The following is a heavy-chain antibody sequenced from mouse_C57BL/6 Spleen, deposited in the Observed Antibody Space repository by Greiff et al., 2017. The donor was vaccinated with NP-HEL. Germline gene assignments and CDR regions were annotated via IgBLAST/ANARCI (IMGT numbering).Heavy chain of an antibody. Sequence: EVKLVESGGGLVKPGGSLKLSCAASGFTFSSYAMSWVRQTPEKRLEWVATISDGGSYTYYPDNVKGRFTISRDNAKNNLYLQMSHLKSEDTAMYYCARGNYDPYFDYWGQGTTLTVSS. V-gene: IGHV5-4*03. D-gene: IGHD2-4*01. CDR2: ISDGGSYT. CDR3: ARGNYDPYFDY. J-gene: IGHJ2*01. CDR1: GFTFSSYA.